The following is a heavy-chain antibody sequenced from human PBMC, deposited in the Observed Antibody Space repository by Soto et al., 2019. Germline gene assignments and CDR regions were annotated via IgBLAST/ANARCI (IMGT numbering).Heavy chain of an antibody. Sequence: ASVKVSCKASGYTFTSYGISWVRQAPGKGLEWMGWISAYNSNTNYAQKLQGRVTMTTDTSTSTAYMELRSLRSDDTAVYYCARVGHPNYDFWSGYYTVPDFDYWGQGTLVTVS. V-gene: IGHV1-18*01. CDR3: ARVGHPNYDFWSGYYTVPDFDY. CDR1: GYTFTSYG. CDR2: ISAYNSNT. D-gene: IGHD3-3*01. J-gene: IGHJ4*02.